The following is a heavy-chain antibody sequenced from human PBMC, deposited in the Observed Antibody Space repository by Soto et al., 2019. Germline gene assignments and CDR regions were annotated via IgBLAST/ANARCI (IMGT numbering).Heavy chain of an antibody. V-gene: IGHV2-70*01. Sequence: SGPTLVNPTQTLTLTCTFSGFSLSTSGMCVSWIRQPPGKALEWLALIDWDDDKYYSTSLKTRLTISKDTSKNQVVLTMTNMDPVDTATYYCARTRSGYDPGSYGMDVWGQGTTVTVS. J-gene: IGHJ6*02. CDR3: ARTRSGYDPGSYGMDV. CDR2: IDWDDDK. CDR1: GFSLSTSGMC. D-gene: IGHD5-12*01.